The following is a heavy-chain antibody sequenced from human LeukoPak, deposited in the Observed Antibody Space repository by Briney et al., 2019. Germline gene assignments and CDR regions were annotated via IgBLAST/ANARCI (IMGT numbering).Heavy chain of an antibody. D-gene: IGHD3-3*01. CDR3: ARETEEGQRSTIFGVVIMVWFDH. J-gene: IGHJ5*02. V-gene: IGHV3-23*01. CDR2: ISGSGGST. CDR1: GFTFSSYS. Sequence: PTGGSLRLSCAASGFTFSSYSMNWVRQAPGKGLECVSAISGSGGSTYYADSVKGRFTISRDNSKNTLYLQMNSLRAEDTAVYYCARETEEGQRSTIFGVVIMVWFDHWGQGTLATVSS.